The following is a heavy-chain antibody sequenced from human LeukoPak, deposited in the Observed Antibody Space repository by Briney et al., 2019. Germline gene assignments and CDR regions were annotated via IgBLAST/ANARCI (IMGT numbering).Heavy chain of an antibody. CDR1: EFRFGTDW. J-gene: IGHJ1*01. CDR2: IQQDGSEE. CDR3: ATLDSTKSVF. V-gene: IGHV3-7*01. Sequence: GGSLRLSCVAAEFRFGTDWISWVRQAPGEGQGWVACIQQDGSEEYYVGSVGARFTGSVDNGKHSLYLQMNSLRAEDTARYYCATLDSTKSVFWGRGTAVAVSA. D-gene: IGHD2-2*01.